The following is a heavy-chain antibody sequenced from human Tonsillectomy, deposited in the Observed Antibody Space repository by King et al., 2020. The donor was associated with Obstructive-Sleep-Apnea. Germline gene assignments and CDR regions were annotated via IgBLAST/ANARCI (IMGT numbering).Heavy chain of an antibody. Sequence: QVQLVQSGAEVKKPGASVKVSCKASGYTFTTYDINWVRQATGQGLEWMGWMNANSGNTADAQKFQGRVTMPRNTSLSTAYMELTRLISEDTAVYYFARGSRFFDIWGQGTMLTVSS. V-gene: IGHV1-8*01. CDR3: ARGSRFFDI. CDR2: MNANSGNT. CDR1: GYTFTTYD. D-gene: IGHD3-3*01. J-gene: IGHJ3*02.